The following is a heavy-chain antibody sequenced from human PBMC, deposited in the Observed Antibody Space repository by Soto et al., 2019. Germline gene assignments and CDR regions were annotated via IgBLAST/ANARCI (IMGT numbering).Heavy chain of an antibody. Sequence: QVQLQESGPGLVKPSETLSLTCTVSGGSVSSGSYYWSWIRQPPGKGLEWIGYIYYSGSTNYNPALKSRGTISVATSKHQFSLKLSSVTAADTAVYYCARAAISAVPLSGMDVWGQGTTVTVSS. CDR1: GGSVSSGSYY. CDR3: ARAAISAVPLSGMDV. CDR2: IYYSGST. J-gene: IGHJ6*02. D-gene: IGHD2-2*01. V-gene: IGHV4-61*01.